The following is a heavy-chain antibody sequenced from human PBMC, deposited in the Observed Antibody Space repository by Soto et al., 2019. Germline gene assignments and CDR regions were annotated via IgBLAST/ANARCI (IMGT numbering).Heavy chain of an antibody. D-gene: IGHD3-3*01. CDR1: VFTFSNSA. J-gene: IGHJ5*02. CDR2: ITSYGGTT. V-gene: IGHV3-64D*06. CDR3: VKGEVMISGVVTFDR. Sequence: GSLRLSCSASVFTFSNSASYWVRQAPGKGLEYVATITSYGGTTYYADSVKGRFTISRDNSKNILYLQMSSLRPEDTAVYDCVKGEVMISGVVTFDRWGQGTLVTVSS.